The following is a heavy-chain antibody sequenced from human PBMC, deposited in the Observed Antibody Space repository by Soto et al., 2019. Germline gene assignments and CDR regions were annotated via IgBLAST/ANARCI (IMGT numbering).Heavy chain of an antibody. V-gene: IGHV4-59*08. CDR1: GGSISTYY. J-gene: IGHJ4*02. CDR3: ASNSYGYTFYDC. Sequence: PSETLSLTCVVSGGSISTYYWSWIRQPPGQGLEWIGYIHYSGSTKYNPSLKGRVTISVDTSKHQFSLKLSSVSAADTAVYYCASNSYGYTFYDCWGQGTLVTVSS. CDR2: IHYSGST. D-gene: IGHD5-18*01.